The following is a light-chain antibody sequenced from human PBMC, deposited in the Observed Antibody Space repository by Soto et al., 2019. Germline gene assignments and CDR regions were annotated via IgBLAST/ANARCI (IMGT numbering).Light chain of an antibody. Sequence: QSALTQPASVSGSPGQSITISCSGTSSDIGAYDYVSWYQQHPGRAPKLMIYDVSKRPSGVPDRFSGSKSGNTASLTISGLQAEDEADYYCCSYAGSYTYVFGTGTKLTVL. CDR3: CSYAGSYTYV. V-gene: IGLV2-11*01. J-gene: IGLJ1*01. CDR1: SSDIGAYDY. CDR2: DVS.